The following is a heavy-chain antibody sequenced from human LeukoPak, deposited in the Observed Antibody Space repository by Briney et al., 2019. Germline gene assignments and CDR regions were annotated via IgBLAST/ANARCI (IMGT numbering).Heavy chain of an antibody. J-gene: IGHJ5*02. CDR2: ISHDGEKT. CDR3: ARIGHGWTYGRGLDP. V-gene: IGHV3-30*04. D-gene: IGHD3-16*01. CDR1: GVPFSLYS. Sequence: GTSLRLSCAASGVPFSLYSMHWVRQAPGKGLECVAIISHDGEKTFYSESVRGRFTISRDNWKNTMSLQMDSLRPEDTAMYHCARIGHGWTYGRGLDPWGQGTLVPV.